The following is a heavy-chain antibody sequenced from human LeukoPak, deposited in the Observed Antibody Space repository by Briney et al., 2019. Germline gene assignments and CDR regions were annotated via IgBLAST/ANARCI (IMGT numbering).Heavy chain of an antibody. J-gene: IGHJ4*02. V-gene: IGHV4-39*07. D-gene: IGHD2-2*01. CDR1: GGSISSSSYY. CDR2: IYYSGST. CDR3: ARGYCSSTSCYAPGDY. Sequence: SETLSLTCTVSGGSISSSSYYWGWIRQPPGKGLEWIGSIYYSGSTYYNPSLKSRVTISVDTSKNQFSLKLSSVTAADTAVYYCARGYCSSTSCYAPGDYWGQGTLVTVSS.